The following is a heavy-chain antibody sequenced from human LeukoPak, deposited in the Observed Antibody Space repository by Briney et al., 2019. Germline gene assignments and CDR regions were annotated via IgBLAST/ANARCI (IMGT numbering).Heavy chain of an antibody. Sequence: PSETLSLTCGVSGGSISNTNWWSWVRQPPGQGLEWIGEISLTGLTHYNPSLESRVTVSLDKSKNQLSLNLTSVTAADTAVYYCSKENGAFSPFGYWGQGTLVTVLS. D-gene: IGHD2-8*01. CDR2: ISLTGLT. CDR3: SKENGAFSPFGY. CDR1: GGSISNTNW. J-gene: IGHJ4*02. V-gene: IGHV4-4*02.